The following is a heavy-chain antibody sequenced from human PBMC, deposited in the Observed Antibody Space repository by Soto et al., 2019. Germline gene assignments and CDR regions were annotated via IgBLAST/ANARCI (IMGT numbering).Heavy chain of an antibody. CDR1: GDSVSSNNAA. Sequence: SQTLSLTCAISGDSVSSNNAAWNWIRQSPSRGLEWLGRTYYRSKWYNDFTVSVKSRITTNPDTSNNQVSLHLNSVTPEDTAIYYCARGGTYGSGSYSVFDYWGQGILVTVSS. J-gene: IGHJ4*02. V-gene: IGHV6-1*01. CDR3: ARGGTYGSGSYSVFDY. D-gene: IGHD3-10*01. CDR2: TYYRSKWYN.